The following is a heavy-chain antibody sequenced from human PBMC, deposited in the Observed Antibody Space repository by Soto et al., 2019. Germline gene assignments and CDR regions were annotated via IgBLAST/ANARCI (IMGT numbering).Heavy chain of an antibody. D-gene: IGHD2-2*01. CDR3: ARRGYAKVVVPAAIGYYYYYMDV. V-gene: IGHV1-18*01. CDR2: ISAYNGNT. CDR1: GYTFTSYG. Sequence: ASVKVSCKASGYTFTSYGISWVRQAPGQGLEWMGWISAYNGNTNYAQKLQGRVTMTTDTSTSTAYMELRSLRSDDTAVYYCARRGYAKVVVPAAIGYYYYYMDVWGKGTTVTVSS. J-gene: IGHJ6*03.